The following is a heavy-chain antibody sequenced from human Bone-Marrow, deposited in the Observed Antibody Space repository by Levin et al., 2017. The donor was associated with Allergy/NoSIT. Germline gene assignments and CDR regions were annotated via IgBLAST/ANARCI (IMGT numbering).Heavy chain of an antibody. CDR3: ARDEMVHEIQYYCGIDV. CDR2: IYYSGST. J-gene: IGHJ6*02. Sequence: SQTLSLTCTVSGGSISSSSYYWGWIRQPPGKGLEWIGNIYYSGSTYYNPSLKSRVTISVDTSKNQFSLKPTSVTAAETAVYYCARDEMVHEIQYYCGIDVWCQGTTVSVSS. D-gene: IGHD2-8*01. CDR1: GGSISSSSYY. V-gene: IGHV4-39*07.